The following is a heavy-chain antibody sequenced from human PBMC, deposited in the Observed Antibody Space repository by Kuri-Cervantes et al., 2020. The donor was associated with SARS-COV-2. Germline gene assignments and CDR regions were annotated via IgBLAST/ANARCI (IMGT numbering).Heavy chain of an antibody. CDR3: ASLLLWQQFAH. D-gene: IGHD5-24*01. CDR2: IYHNGNT. V-gene: IGHV4-4*02. CDR1: GDSMNNGNW. Sequence: GSLRLSCDVSGDSMNNGNWWTWVRQTPGKRLEWIGEIYHNGNTNYNPSLKSRVTISVDESKNQFSLKLNSVTAADTAVYYCASLLLWQQFAHWGQGILVTVSS. J-gene: IGHJ4*02.